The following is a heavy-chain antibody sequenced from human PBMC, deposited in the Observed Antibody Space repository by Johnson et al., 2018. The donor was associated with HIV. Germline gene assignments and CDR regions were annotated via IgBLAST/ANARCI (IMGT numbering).Heavy chain of an antibody. D-gene: IGHD1-26*01. J-gene: IGHJ3*02. Sequence: QVQLVESGGGVVQPGRSLRLSCAASGFTLNNYGMHWVRQTPGKGLEWVALISYDGSKKYYADSVRGRFTISRDNSKNTLYLQMNSLRAEDTAVYHCAKDLWGGSYLDAFDIWGQGTKVTVFS. CDR2: ISYDGSKK. CDR1: GFTLNNYG. CDR3: AKDLWGGSYLDAFDI. V-gene: IGHV3-30*18.